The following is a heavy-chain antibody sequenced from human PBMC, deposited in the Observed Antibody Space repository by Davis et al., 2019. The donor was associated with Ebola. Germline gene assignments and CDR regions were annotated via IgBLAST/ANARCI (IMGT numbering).Heavy chain of an antibody. D-gene: IGHD3-3*01. Sequence: GESLKISCAASGFTFSSYSMNWVRQAPGKGLEWVSSISSSSSYIYYACSVKGRFTISRDNSRNTLYLQMNSLRAEDTAVYYCAKAPVRFLEWFTTDYWGKGTLVTVSS. J-gene: IGHJ4*02. CDR2: ISSSSSYI. CDR1: GFTFSSYS. CDR3: AKAPVRFLEWFTTDY. V-gene: IGHV3-21*04.